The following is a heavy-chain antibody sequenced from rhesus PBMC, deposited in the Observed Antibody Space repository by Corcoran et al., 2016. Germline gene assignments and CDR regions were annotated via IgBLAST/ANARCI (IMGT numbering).Heavy chain of an antibody. CDR2: IYGSGSTT. V-gene: IGHV4-169*01. Sequence: QLQLQESGPGLVKPSETPSLTCAVSCGSISSRYWSSISQAPGHGLGWIGYIYGSGSTTNNTPSLKGRVPMAVDTAESPLSLKLSSVTAADTGVYYCETDGYSGYDDGLDSWGQGVVVTVSS. J-gene: IGHJ6*01. CDR1: CGSISSRY. CDR3: ETDGYSGYDDGLDS. D-gene: IGHD6-25*01.